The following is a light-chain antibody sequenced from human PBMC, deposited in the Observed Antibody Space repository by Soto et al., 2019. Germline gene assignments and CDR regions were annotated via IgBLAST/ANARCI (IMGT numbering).Light chain of an antibody. J-gene: IGKJ1*01. CDR1: QSVTSN. CDR3: QQYNNSQRT. V-gene: IGKV3-15*01. Sequence: EIVMTHSRATLPVSPGERATLSCRASQSVTSNLAWYQQKPGQAPRLLIYGASTRATGIPARFSGSGSGTELTLAISSLQSEDFAVYYCQQYNNSQRTVGQGTKVDIK. CDR2: GAS.